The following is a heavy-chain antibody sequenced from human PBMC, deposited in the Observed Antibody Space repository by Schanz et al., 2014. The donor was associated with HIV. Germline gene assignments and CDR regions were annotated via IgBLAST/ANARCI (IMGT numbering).Heavy chain of an antibody. D-gene: IGHD2-15*01. J-gene: IGHJ4*02. CDR3: ARSASVISSGWCSGNACYSGAFHS. Sequence: QMQLVQSGPEMKTPGTSVNVSCKASGFTFTATAVQWVRQARGQRLEWIGWIVAGRGDTNYAQKFQQRVNITRDRSTSTAYMQLDSLTSEDTAVYFCARSASVISSGWCSGNACYSGAFHSWGQGSLVIVSS. CDR1: GFTFTATA. V-gene: IGHV1-58*03. CDR2: IVAGRGDT.